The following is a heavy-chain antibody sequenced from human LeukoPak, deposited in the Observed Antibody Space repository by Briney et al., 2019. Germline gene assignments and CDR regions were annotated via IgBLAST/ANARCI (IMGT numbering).Heavy chain of an antibody. D-gene: IGHD3-10*01. CDR3: ARSSTYYRVYFDN. CDR2: ITPNTGDT. Sequence: GASVKVSCKASGYTFSSFYLHWVRQAPGQGLEWMGIITPNTGDTTYAPKFQDRLIMTRDRSTSTVYMELHSLRSEDTAVYYCARSSTYYRVYFDNWGQGTLVPVSS. CDR1: GYTFSSFY. J-gene: IGHJ4*02. V-gene: IGHV1-46*01.